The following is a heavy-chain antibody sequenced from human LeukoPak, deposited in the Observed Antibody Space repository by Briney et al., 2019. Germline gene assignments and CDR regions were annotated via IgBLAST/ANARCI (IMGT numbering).Heavy chain of an antibody. CDR2: INAGNGNT. Sequence: ASVKVSCKASGYTFTSYAMHWVRQAPGQRLEWMGWINAGNGNTKYSQKFQGRVTMTRDTSASTAYMELSSLRSEDTAVYYCARSVKTDYYGSGSYEYWGQGTLVTVSS. CDR3: ARSVKTDYYGSGSYEY. CDR1: GYTFTSYA. D-gene: IGHD3-10*01. J-gene: IGHJ4*02. V-gene: IGHV1-3*01.